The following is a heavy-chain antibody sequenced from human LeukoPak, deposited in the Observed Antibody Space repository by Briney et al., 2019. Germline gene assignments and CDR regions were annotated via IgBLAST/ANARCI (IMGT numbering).Heavy chain of an antibody. D-gene: IGHD5-12*01. V-gene: IGHV1-2*02. CDR3: AIDKVVLGAF. Sequence: ASVKVSCKASGYIFTVYYIHWVRPAPGQGLGLMGWINPNTGGTKYAQKFQGRVTTTRDTSISTAYMELSSLRFYDTAVFYCAIDKVVLGAFWGQGALVTVSS. CDR2: INPNTGGT. CDR1: GYIFTVYY. J-gene: IGHJ4*02.